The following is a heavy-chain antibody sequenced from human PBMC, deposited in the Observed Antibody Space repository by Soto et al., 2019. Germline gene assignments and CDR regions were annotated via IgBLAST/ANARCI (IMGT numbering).Heavy chain of an antibody. CDR1: GFTFSSYG. CDR3: ARDSTVLRYFDWSPDSDDFDY. CDR2: IWYDGSNK. D-gene: IGHD3-9*01. Sequence: LRLPSEAPGFTFSSYGMHWVRQAPGKGQEWVAVIWYDGSNKYYADSVKGRFTISRDNSKNTLYLQMNSLRAEDTAVYYCARDSTVLRYFDWSPDSDDFDYWGQGTLVTVSS. V-gene: IGHV3-33*01. J-gene: IGHJ4*02.